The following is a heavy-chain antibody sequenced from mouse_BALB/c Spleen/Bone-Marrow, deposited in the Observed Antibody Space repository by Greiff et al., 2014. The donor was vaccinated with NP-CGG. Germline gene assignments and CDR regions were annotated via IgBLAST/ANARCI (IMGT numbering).Heavy chain of an antibody. J-gene: IGHJ2*01. V-gene: IGHV5-6-3*01. Sequence: EVQRVESGGGLVQPGGSLKLSSAASGFTFSSYGMSWVRQTPDKRLELVASINSNGGSTYYPDSVKGRFTISRDNAKKTLPLQMSSLKSEDTAVYYCARGNYGNYVDYFDYWGQGTTLTVSS. CDR2: INSNGGST. CDR1: GFTFSSYG. CDR3: ARGNYGNYVDYFDY. D-gene: IGHD2-1*01.